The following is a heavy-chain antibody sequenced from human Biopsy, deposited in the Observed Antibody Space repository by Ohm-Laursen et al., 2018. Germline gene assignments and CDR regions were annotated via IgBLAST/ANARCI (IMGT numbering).Heavy chain of an antibody. CDR3: ATLTEDYGASPDS. J-gene: IGHJ4*02. CDR2: VIPISNTA. CDR1: GGSFSDYG. D-gene: IGHD4-17*01. V-gene: IGHV1-69*06. Sequence: SVKVSCKASGGSFSDYGLSWVRQAPGRGLEWMGKVIPISNTANYAQNFQDRLTITADRSTNTAYMELNSLRSEDTAVYFCATLTEDYGASPDSWGQGTLVAVSS.